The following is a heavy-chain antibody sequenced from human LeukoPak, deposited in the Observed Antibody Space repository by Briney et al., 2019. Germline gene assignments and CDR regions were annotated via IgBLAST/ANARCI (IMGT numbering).Heavy chain of an antibody. CDR2: ISAYNGNT. J-gene: IGHJ4*02. Sequence: ASVKVSCKASRGTFSSYGISWVRQAPGQGLEWMGWISAYNGNTNYAQKLQGRVTMTTDTSTSTAYMELRSLRSDDTAVYYCARNLRNHYDSSGPGDYWGQGTLVTVSS. D-gene: IGHD3-22*01. CDR3: ARNLRNHYDSSGPGDY. CDR1: RGTFSSYG. V-gene: IGHV1-18*01.